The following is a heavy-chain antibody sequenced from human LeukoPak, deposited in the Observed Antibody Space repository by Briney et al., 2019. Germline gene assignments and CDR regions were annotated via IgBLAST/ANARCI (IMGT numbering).Heavy chain of an antibody. J-gene: IGHJ4*02. Sequence: SETLSLTCTVSGGSISSSSYHWGWIRQPPGKGLEWIGSIYYSGSTYYNPSLKSRVTISVDTSKNQFSLKLSSVTAADTAVYYCARQRILWFGESDYWGQGTLVTVSS. CDR2: IYYSGST. CDR1: GGSISSSSYH. CDR3: ARQRILWFGESDY. D-gene: IGHD3-10*01. V-gene: IGHV4-39*01.